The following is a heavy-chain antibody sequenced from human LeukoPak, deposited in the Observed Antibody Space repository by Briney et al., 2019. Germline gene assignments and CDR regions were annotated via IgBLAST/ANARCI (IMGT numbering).Heavy chain of an antibody. Sequence: GGSLRLSCAASGFTFSSYAMSWVRQAPGEGLDGVSTISGNVGNTYYADSVKGRFTISRDNSKNTLYLQINTLRAEDMAVYYCAKVVISWGPTSQDYWGQGTLVTVSS. CDR2: ISGNVGNT. CDR1: GFTFSSYA. V-gene: IGHV3-23*01. CDR3: AKVVISWGPTSQDY. J-gene: IGHJ4*02. D-gene: IGHD6-13*01.